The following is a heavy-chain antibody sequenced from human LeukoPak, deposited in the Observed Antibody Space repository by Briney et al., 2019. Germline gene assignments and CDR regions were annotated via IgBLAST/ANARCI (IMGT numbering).Heavy chain of an antibody. CDR1: DGSISSSGYY. CDR3: ARGVETRPADPPFDV. D-gene: IGHD2-8*01. Sequence: SETLSLTCTVSDGSISSSGYYWGWIRQPPGKELEWIGSIYYSGSTYYNPSLKSRVTISVDTSKNQFSLKLSSVTAADAAVYYCARGVETRPADPPFDVWGLGTMVAVSS. V-gene: IGHV4-39*07. CDR2: IYYSGST. J-gene: IGHJ3*01.